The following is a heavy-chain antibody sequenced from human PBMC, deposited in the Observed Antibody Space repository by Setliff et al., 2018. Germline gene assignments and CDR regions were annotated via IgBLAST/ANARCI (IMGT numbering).Heavy chain of an antibody. V-gene: IGHV4-34*01. D-gene: IGHD6-13*01. J-gene: IGHJ4*02. CDR1: GGSFNSYY. Sequence: SETLSLTCAVYGGSFNSYYWSWIRQPPGKGLEWIGEINHSGNTNYNPSLKSRVTISVDTSKNQFALKLSSVTAADTALYYCAANPGIAAGGDFDYWGQGILVTVSS. CDR3: AANPGIAAGGDFDY. CDR2: INHSGNT.